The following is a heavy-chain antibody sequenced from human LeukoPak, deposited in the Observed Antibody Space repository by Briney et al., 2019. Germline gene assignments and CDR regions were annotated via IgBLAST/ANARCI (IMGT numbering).Heavy chain of an antibody. CDR3: ARGRPYSGGYHLDY. CDR1: GGSISSSNW. V-gene: IGHV4-4*02. Sequence: SGTLSLTCAVSGGSISSSNWWSWVRQPPGKGLEWIGEIYYSGSTYYNPSLKSRVIMSVDTSKNQFFLKLNSVTAADTAVYYCARGRPYSGGYHLDYWGQGTLVTVSA. D-gene: IGHD1-26*01. J-gene: IGHJ4*02. CDR2: IYYSGST.